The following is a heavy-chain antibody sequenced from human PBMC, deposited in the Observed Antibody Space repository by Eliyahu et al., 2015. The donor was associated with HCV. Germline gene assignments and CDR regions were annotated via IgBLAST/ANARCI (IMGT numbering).Heavy chain of an antibody. Sequence: EVQLVQSGPEVKKSGESLKISCQGSGYSLPNYWIGWVRQVPGKGLECLGIIYIPDSDTRYSPSFQGRVTISLDGSTTTAYLQWRSLEASDSAMYYCATGRGTNMGIFHFWGQGTLVTVSS. J-gene: IGHJ4*02. D-gene: IGHD1-14*01. CDR2: IYIPDSDT. CDR3: ATGRGTNMGIFHF. V-gene: IGHV5-51*01. CDR1: GYSLPNYW.